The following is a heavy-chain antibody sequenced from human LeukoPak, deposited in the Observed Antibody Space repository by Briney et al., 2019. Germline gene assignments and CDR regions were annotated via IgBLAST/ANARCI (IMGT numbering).Heavy chain of an antibody. D-gene: IGHD3-16*01. J-gene: IGHJ4*02. Sequence: PSETLSLTCTVSDDSISDYYRGWIRQPPGKGLEWIGYIHNSGTSTYNLSLKSRVTISADTSKNQFSLKLNSMTTADTAVYYCMRGAGWLIDYWGQGILVTVSS. CDR3: MRGAGWLIDY. V-gene: IGHV4-59*01. CDR1: DDSISDYY. CDR2: IHNSGTS.